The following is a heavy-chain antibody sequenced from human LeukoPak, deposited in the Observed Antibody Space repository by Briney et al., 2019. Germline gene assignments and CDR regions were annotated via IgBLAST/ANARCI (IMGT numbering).Heavy chain of an antibody. Sequence: SETLSLTCAVSGLPISSDYYWHWIRQPPGKGLEWIGTISHSGSTYYYPSLKSRLTISIDTSKNQFSLKLSSLTAADTAEYFCAREPAGRVAMDYWGEGTLVTVSS. V-gene: IGHV4-38-2*01. CDR2: ISHSGST. CDR3: AREPAGRVAMDY. J-gene: IGHJ4*02. D-gene: IGHD2-2*01. CDR1: GLPISSDYY.